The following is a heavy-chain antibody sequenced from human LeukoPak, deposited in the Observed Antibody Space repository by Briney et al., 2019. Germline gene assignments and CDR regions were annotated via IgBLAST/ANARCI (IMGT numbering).Heavy chain of an antibody. Sequence: GGSLRLSCTASGLDVSDKYMAWVRQSPGRGLDWISVIYAGGDTTYYAGSVQGRFTISRDISKNTIYLQMNNLSPDDTAIYYCTRDSRKAVAATYDYWGQGTLVTVSS. J-gene: IGHJ4*02. CDR1: GLDVSDKY. V-gene: IGHV3-53*05. D-gene: IGHD6-19*01. CDR2: IYAGGDTT. CDR3: TRDSRKAVAATYDY.